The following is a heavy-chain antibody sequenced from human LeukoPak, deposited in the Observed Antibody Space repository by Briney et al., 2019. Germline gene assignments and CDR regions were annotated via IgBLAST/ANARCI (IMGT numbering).Heavy chain of an antibody. V-gene: IGHV1-2*02. Sequence: ASVKVSCKASGYTFTGYYMHWVRQAPGQGLEWMGWINPNSGGTNYAQKFQGSVTMTRDTSISTAYMELSRLRPDDTAVYYCARDHCSSANCYEYHYYGMDVWGQGTTVTVS. CDR2: INPNSGGT. D-gene: IGHD2-2*01. CDR3: ARDHCSSANCYEYHYYGMDV. J-gene: IGHJ6*02. CDR1: GYTFTGYY.